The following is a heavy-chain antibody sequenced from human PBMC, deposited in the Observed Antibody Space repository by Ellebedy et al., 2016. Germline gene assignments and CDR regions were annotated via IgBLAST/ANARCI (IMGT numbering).Heavy chain of an antibody. V-gene: IGHV3-23*01. D-gene: IGHD2-2*01. CDR3: RQGHYADY. CDR2: ISANGDKR. Sequence: GESLKISCAASGLTFSNFFMSWVRQAPGKGLEWVATISANGDKRDFADSVQGRFTIFRDNFRNTLHLQMNNLRGEDTAVYYCRQGHYADYWGQGTLVTVSS. CDR1: GLTFSNFF. J-gene: IGHJ4*02.